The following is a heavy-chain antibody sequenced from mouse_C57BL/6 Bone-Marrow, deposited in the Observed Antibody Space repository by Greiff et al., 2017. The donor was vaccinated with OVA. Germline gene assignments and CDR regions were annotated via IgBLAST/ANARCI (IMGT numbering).Heavy chain of an antibody. D-gene: IGHD3-2*02. J-gene: IGHJ4*01. CDR3: TKGSGLYYYAMDY. V-gene: IGHV1-5*01. CDR1: GYTFTSYW. CDR2: IYPGNSDT. Sequence: EVQLQQSGTVLARPGASVKMSCKTSGYTFTSYWMHWVKQRPGQGLEWIGAIYPGNSDTSYNQKFKGKAKLTAVTSASTAYMELSSRTNEDSAVYYCTKGSGLYYYAMDYWGQGTSVTVSS.